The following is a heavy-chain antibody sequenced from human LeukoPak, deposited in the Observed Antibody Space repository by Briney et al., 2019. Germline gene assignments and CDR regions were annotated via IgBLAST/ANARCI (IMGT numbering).Heavy chain of an antibody. J-gene: IGHJ5*02. CDR2: INPNSGGT. CDR3: ARVDRVPYTAQNNWLDP. D-gene: IGHD5-18*01. CDR1: GYTFTGYY. V-gene: IGHV1-2*02. Sequence: VKVSCKASGYTFTGYYIHWVRQAPGEGLEWMGWINPNSGGTNYAQKFQGRVTMTRDTSISTAYMELSSLRSDDTAVYYCARVDRVPYTAQNNWLDPWGQGTLVTVSS.